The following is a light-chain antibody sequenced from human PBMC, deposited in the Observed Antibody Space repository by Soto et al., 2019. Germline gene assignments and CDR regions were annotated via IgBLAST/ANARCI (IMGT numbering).Light chain of an antibody. CDR3: QKYTSSPLT. CDR2: DAS. Sequence: EIVMTQSPATLSVSPGERATLSCRASHSVGNNYLAWYQQKPGQAPRLVIYDASSRATGIPDRFSASGSGTDFTLTISRLEPEDFAVYYCQKYTSSPLTFGQGTTVDIK. V-gene: IGKV3-20*01. CDR1: HSVGNNY. J-gene: IGKJ1*01.